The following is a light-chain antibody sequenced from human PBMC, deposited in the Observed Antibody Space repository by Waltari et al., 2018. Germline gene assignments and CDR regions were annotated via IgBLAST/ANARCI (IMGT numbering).Light chain of an antibody. CDR2: RAS. Sequence: ELVMTQSPATLSVSPGERASLSCRASQSASTSLAWYQQTPGQAPRLLIYRASTPAAGIPDRFSGSGSGTEFTLTISSLQSEDSAIYYCQQYNIWPWTFGQGTKVDIK. V-gene: IGKV3-15*01. J-gene: IGKJ1*01. CDR3: QQYNIWPWT. CDR1: QSASTS.